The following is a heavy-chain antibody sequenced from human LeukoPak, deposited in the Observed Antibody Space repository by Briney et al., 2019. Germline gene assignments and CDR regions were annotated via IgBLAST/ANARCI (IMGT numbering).Heavy chain of an antibody. CDR1: TITFTSYA. Sequence: VVPLRLSSTDSTITFTSYAMPWVPKAPDKELVCVTTISYDGSNKYYADSVKGRFTISRDNSKNTLYLQMNSLRAEDTAVYYCARDSSLDYGDYGPFDYWGQGTLVTVSS. CDR2: ISYDGSNK. D-gene: IGHD4-17*01. CDR3: ARDSSLDYGDYGPFDY. V-gene: IGHV3-30*01. J-gene: IGHJ4*02.